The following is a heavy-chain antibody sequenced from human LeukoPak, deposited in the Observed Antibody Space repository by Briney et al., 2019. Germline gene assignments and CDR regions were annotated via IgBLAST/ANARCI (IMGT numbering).Heavy chain of an antibody. V-gene: IGHV4-30-2*02. CDR1: GGSISSGGYY. Sequence: PSETLSLTCTVSGGSISSGGYYWGWIRQPPGKGLEWIGYIYHSGSTYYNPSLKSRVTISVDRSKNQFSLNLSSVTAADTAVYYCARRGSSEVNFDYWGQGTRVTVSS. CDR3: ARRGSSEVNFDY. D-gene: IGHD5-12*01. J-gene: IGHJ4*02. CDR2: IYHSGST.